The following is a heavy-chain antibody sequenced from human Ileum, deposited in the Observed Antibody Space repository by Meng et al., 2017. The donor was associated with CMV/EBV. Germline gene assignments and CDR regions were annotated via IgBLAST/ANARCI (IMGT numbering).Heavy chain of an antibody. J-gene: IGHJ4*02. Sequence: VTLQEAAPGLVQPLPPPSPSCAVPGGSITSGNYCWSWIRQPPGRGLEWIGYIYYSGSPYYKPSLKSRVTISLDTSKNQFSLNLRSVTATDSAVYYCVRQVVAASFDYWGQGALVTVSS. V-gene: IGHV4-30-4*08. CDR1: GGSITSGNYC. CDR3: VRQVVAASFDY. CDR2: IYYSGSP. D-gene: IGHD2-15*01.